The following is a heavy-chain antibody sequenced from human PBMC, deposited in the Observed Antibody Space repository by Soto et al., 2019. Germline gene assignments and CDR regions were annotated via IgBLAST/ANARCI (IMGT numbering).Heavy chain of an antibody. V-gene: IGHV3-23*01. CDR3: AKVGYSGKERVPDAFDI. Sequence: GGSLRLSCAASGFIFSSYAMSWGLQAPGKGLEWVSAISGSGGSTYYADSVKGRFTISRDNSKNTLYLQMNSLRAEDTAVYYCAKVGYSGKERVPDAFDIWGQGTMGTVSS. CDR1: GFIFSSYA. J-gene: IGHJ3*02. CDR2: ISGSGGST. D-gene: IGHD5-12*01.